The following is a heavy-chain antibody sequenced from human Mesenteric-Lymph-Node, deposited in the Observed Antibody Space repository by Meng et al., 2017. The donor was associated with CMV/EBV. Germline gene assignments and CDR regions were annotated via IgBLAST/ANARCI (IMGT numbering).Heavy chain of an antibody. J-gene: IGHJ4*02. Sequence: GESLKISCAASRFTFSSYAMSWVRQAPGKGLEWVSAISGSGGSTYYADSVKGRFTISRDNSKNTLYLQMNSLRAEDTAVYYCAKEASGSYYWSFDYWGQGTLVTVSS. CDR3: AKEASGSYYWSFDY. V-gene: IGHV3-23*01. CDR1: RFTFSSYA. CDR2: ISGSGGST. D-gene: IGHD1-26*01.